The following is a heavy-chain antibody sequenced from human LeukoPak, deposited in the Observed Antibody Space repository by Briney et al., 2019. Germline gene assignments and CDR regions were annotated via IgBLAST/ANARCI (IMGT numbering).Heavy chain of an antibody. CDR3: ARSPIFGVVRRFPDY. V-gene: IGHV4-34*01. D-gene: IGHD3-3*01. J-gene: IGHJ4*02. Sequence: PSETLSLTCAVYGGSFSGYYWSWIRQPPGKGLEWIGEINHSGSTNYNPSLKSRVTISVDTSKNQFSLKLSSVTAADTAVYYCARSPIFGVVRRFPDYWGQGTLVTVSS. CDR1: GGSFSGYY. CDR2: INHSGST.